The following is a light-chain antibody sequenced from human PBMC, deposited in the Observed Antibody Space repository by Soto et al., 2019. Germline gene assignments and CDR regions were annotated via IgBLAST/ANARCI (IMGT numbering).Light chain of an antibody. CDR1: QSVLYSSNNKNY. J-gene: IGKJ1*01. CDR3: QHFVNSLTWT. Sequence: DIVMTQSPDSLAVSLGERATINCKSSQSVLYSSNNKNYLIWYQQKPGQAHRLLIYGASSRATGVPDRFSGGVSGTDFTLTISRLEPEDFAVYYCQHFVNSLTWTFGQGTKLDIK. CDR2: GAS. V-gene: IGKV4-1*01.